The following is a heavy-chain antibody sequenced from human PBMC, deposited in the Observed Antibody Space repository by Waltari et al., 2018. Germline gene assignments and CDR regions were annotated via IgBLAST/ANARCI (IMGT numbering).Heavy chain of an antibody. CDR2: INHSGRH. V-gene: IGHV4-34*01. CDR1: GGSFSGFY. J-gene: IGHJ5*02. CDR3: ARANGGMAARKNKYNWFDP. Sequence: QVQLQQWGAGLLKPSETLSLTCAVYGGSFSGFYWSWIRQPRGKGLEWIGEINHSGRHTASPSLRGRVTLSVYTSKSQFSLKLSTVTAADTAVYFCARANGGMAARKNKYNWFDPWGQGTLVTVSS. D-gene: IGHD6-6*01.